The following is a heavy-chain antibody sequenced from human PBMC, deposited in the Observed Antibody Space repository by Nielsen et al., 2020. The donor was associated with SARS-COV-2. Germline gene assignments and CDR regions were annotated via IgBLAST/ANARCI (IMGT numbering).Heavy chain of an antibody. D-gene: IGHD3-3*01. V-gene: IGHV3-74*01. CDR3: ARDAYDFPPNSFDY. J-gene: IGHJ4*02. Sequence: GESLKIFCAASGFTFSSYWMHWVRQAPGKGLVWVSRINSDGSSTSYADSVKGRFTISRDNAKNTLYLQMNSLRAEDTAVYYCARDAYDFPPNSFDYWGQGTLVTVSS. CDR2: INSDGSST. CDR1: GFTFSSYW.